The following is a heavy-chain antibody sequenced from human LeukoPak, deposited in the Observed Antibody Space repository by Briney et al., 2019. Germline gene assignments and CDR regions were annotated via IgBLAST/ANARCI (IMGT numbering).Heavy chain of an antibody. CDR1: GSTFSIYT. V-gene: IGHV3-23*01. J-gene: IGHJ4*02. D-gene: IGHD3-22*01. CDR3: AKDLSRYYYDSSGYYLTGYFDY. CDR2: ISGSGGST. Sequence: GGSLRLSCVASGSTFSIYTMSWVRQAPGKGLEWVSAISGSGGSTYYADSVKGRFTISRDNSKNTLYLQMNSLRAEDTAVYYCAKDLSRYYYDSSGYYLTGYFDYWGQGTLVTVSS.